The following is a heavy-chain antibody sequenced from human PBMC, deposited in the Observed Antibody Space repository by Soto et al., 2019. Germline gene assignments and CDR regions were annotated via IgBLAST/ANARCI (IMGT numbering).Heavy chain of an antibody. Sequence: SVKVSCKASGGTFSSYAISWVRQAPGQGLEWMGGIIPIFGTANYAQKFQGRVTITADESTSTAYMELSSLRSEDTAVYYCARDGVEYCSGGSCYNWFYPWGQGTLVTVSS. J-gene: IGHJ5*02. D-gene: IGHD2-15*01. CDR2: IIPIFGTA. CDR1: GGTFSSYA. CDR3: ARDGVEYCSGGSCYNWFYP. V-gene: IGHV1-69*13.